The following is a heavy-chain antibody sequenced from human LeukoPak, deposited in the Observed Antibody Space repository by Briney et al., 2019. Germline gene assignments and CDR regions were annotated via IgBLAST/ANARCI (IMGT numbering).Heavy chain of an antibody. CDR1: GYTFTSYY. D-gene: IGHD3-22*01. J-gene: IGHJ6*03. CDR3: ARARGSGYYYYMDV. Sequence: ASVKVSCKASGYTFTSYYMHWVRQAPGQGLEWMGIINPSGGSTSYAQKFQGRVTITADESTSTAYMELSSLRSEDTAVYYCARARGSGYYYYMDVWGKGTTVTISS. V-gene: IGHV1-46*01. CDR2: INPSGGST.